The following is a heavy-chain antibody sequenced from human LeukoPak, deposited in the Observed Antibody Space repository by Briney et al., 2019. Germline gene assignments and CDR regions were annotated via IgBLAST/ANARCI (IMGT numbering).Heavy chain of an antibody. CDR2: ITSRDGRT. D-gene: IGHD4-17*01. CDR3: ARDPTGDYLGAFDF. V-gene: IGHV3-23*01. CDR1: EFTFSRYA. J-gene: IGHJ3*01. Sequence: GGSLRLSCAAPEFTFSRYAMTWVRQAPGKGLEWVSSITSRDGRTSYADSAKGRFTVSRDNSKNTLYLQMNYLRVEDTAVYYCARDPTGDYLGAFDFWGQGTLVTVSS.